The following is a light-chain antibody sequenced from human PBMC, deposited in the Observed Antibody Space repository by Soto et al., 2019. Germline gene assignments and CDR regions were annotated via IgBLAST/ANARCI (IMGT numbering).Light chain of an antibody. CDR1: HSVNSH. CDR3: LQHNSGPRT. V-gene: IGKV3-15*01. Sequence: MTQSPATLSVSPGERVTLSCRTSHSVNSHVAWYQQKPGQAPRLLLYGASTRATGIPVRFSGSGFGTEFTLTISSLQSEDFATYYCLQHNSGPRTFGQGTKVDI. J-gene: IGKJ1*01. CDR2: GAS.